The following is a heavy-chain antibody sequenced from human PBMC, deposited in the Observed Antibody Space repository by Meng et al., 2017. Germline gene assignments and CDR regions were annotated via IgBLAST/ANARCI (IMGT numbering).Heavy chain of an antibody. V-gene: IGHV3-33*01. CDR2: IWYDGSNK. D-gene: IGHD3-16*02. CDR1: GFTFSSFG. J-gene: IGHJ4*02. CDR3: ARDDSYIVY. Sequence: GESLKISCAASGFTFSSFGMHWVRQAPGKGLEWVAVIWYDGSNKYYADSVKGRFTISRDNSKNTLYLQMNSLRAEDTAVYYCARDDSYIVYWGQGTRVTVSS.